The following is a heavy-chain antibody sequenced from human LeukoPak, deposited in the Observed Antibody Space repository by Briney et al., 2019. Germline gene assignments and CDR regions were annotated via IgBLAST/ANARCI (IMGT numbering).Heavy chain of an antibody. D-gene: IGHD3-22*01. V-gene: IGHV3-23*01. J-gene: IGHJ1*01. CDR1: GFTFSTYA. CDR2: ISGAGGTT. Sequence: GGSLRLSCAASGFTFSTYAMSWVRQAPGKGLEWVSSISGAGGTTYNADSVKGRFTISTDNSKNTLYLQMNSLRAEDTAVYYCAKDLVDTSGYYYVVYFQHWGQGTLVTV. CDR3: AKDLVDTSGYYYVVYFQH.